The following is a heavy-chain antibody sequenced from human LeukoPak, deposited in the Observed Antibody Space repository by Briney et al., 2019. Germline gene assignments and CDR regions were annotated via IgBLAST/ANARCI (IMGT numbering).Heavy chain of an antibody. J-gene: IGHJ4*02. CDR3: ARVGSKNYDFWSGYPDY. D-gene: IGHD3-3*01. CDR2: ISAYNVNT. CDR1: GYTFTSYG. Sequence: ASVKLSCKASGYTFTSYGISWVRQAPGQRREWMGWISAYNVNTNYAQKLQGRVTMTTDTSTSTAYMELRSLRSDDTAVYYCARVGSKNYDFWSGYPDYWGQGTLVTVSS. V-gene: IGHV1-18*01.